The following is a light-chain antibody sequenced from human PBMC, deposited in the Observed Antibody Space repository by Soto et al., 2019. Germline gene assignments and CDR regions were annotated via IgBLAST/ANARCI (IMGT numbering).Light chain of an antibody. V-gene: IGKV3-15*01. Sequence: EIVMTQSPATLSVSPGERVTLSCRASQSLTRNLAWYQHKPGQSPGLLIYGASARATGIPDRFSGGGSGTDFTLTISSLEPEDSAVYYCQQRHMWPITFGQGTRLEIK. CDR1: QSLTRN. J-gene: IGKJ5*01. CDR3: QQRHMWPIT. CDR2: GAS.